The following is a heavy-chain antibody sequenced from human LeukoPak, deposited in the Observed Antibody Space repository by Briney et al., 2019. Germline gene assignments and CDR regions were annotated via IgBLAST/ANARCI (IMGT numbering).Heavy chain of an antibody. J-gene: IGHJ6*03. CDR3: ARGNYQDYYGSGSYRYYYYMDV. CDR1: GGSFSGYY. D-gene: IGHD3-10*01. CDR2: INHSGST. Sequence: SETLSLTCAVYGGSFSGYYWSWIRQPPGKGLEWIGEINHSGSTNYNPSLKSRVTISVDTSKNQFSLKLSSVTAADTAVYYCARGNYQDYYGSGSYRYYYYMDVWGKGTTVTVSS. V-gene: IGHV4-34*01.